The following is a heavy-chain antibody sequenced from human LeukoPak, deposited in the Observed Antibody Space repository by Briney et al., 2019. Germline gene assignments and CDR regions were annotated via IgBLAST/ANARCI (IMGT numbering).Heavy chain of an antibody. D-gene: IGHD3-16*02. Sequence: PSETLSLTCAVSGGSFSGYYWSWIRQPPGKGLEWIGEINHSGSTNYNPSLKSRVTISVDTSKNQFSLKLSSVTAADTAVYYCARVAYDYVWGSYRHIDYWGQGTLVTVSS. J-gene: IGHJ4*02. CDR2: INHSGST. CDR3: ARVAYDYVWGSYRHIDY. CDR1: GGSFSGYY. V-gene: IGHV4-34*01.